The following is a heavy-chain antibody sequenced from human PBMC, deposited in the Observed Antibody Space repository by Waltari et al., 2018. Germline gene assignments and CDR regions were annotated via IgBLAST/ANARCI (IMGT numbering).Heavy chain of an antibody. CDR1: GFRFSSSS. CDR3: AKEIRPNDF. J-gene: IGHJ4*02. V-gene: IGHV3-23*01. Sequence: EVQLLESGGGFVQPGGSLRLSCVVSGFRFSSSSMSWVRQAPGKGLEWVSSSSMSGTKLYYADSVKGRLTISRDNSKNALHLQMNSLRAEDTAIYYCAKEIRPNDFWGQGTLVTVSS. D-gene: IGHD1-1*01. CDR2: SSMSGTKL.